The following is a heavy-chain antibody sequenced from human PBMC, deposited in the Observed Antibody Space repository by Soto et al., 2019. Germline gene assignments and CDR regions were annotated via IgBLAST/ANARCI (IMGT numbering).Heavy chain of an antibody. V-gene: IGHV1-18*01. CDR2: IGPSSGNT. J-gene: IGHJ6*02. CDR1: GYTFTSYT. Sequence: QVQLLQSGGQVKKPGASVKVSCKASGYTFTSYTISWVRQAPGQGLEWVGWIGPSSGNTDSARNLQGRVTMTTDTSTSTAYMELRSLRSDDTAVYYCARDPGRSSNRWRVRQVADGDYYRMDVWGQGTTVTV. D-gene: IGHD2-2*01. CDR3: ARDPGRSSNRWRVRQVADGDYYRMDV.